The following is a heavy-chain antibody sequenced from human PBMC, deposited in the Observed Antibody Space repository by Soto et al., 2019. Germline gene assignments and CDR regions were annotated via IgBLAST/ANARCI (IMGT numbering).Heavy chain of an antibody. Sequence: EVQLVESGGGLVKPGGSLRLSCAASGFTFSSYSMNWVRQAPGKGLEWVSSISSSSSYIYYADSVKGRFTISRDNAKNSLYLQMNSLRAEDTAVYYCARDRGSRGSYYYYYGMDVWGQGTTVTVSS. D-gene: IGHD1-26*01. V-gene: IGHV3-21*01. J-gene: IGHJ6*02. CDR3: ARDRGSRGSYYYYYGMDV. CDR1: GFTFSSYS. CDR2: ISSSSSYI.